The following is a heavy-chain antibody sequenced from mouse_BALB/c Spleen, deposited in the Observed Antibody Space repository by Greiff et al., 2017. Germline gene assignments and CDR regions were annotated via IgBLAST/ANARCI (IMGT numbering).Heavy chain of an antibody. D-gene: IGHD4-1*02. CDR3: ARHPSQLPYFDY. V-gene: IGHV5-6-2*01. Sequence: EVKLVESGGGLVKLGGSLKLSCAASGFTFSSYYMSWVRQTPEKRLELVAAINSNGGSTYYPDTVKGRFTISRDNAKNTLYLQMSSLKSEDTALYYCARHPSQLPYFDYWGQGTTLTVSS. J-gene: IGHJ2*01. CDR2: INSNGGST. CDR1: GFTFSSYY.